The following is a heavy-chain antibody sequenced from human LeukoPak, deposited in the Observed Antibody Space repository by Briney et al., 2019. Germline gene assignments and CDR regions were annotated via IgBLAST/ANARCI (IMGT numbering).Heavy chain of an antibody. J-gene: IGHJ4*02. Sequence: GGSLRLPCAASGFTFSSYAMSWVRQAPGKGLEWVSAISGSGGSTYYADSVKGRFTISRDNSKNTLYLQMNSLRAEDTAVYYCAKGIVLMVYATLDYWGQGTLVTVSS. D-gene: IGHD2-8*01. CDR1: GFTFSSYA. CDR2: ISGSGGST. V-gene: IGHV3-23*01. CDR3: AKGIVLMVYATLDY.